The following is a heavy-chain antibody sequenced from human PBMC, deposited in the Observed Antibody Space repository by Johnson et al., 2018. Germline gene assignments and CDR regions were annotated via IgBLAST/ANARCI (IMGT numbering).Heavy chain of an antibody. V-gene: IGHV3-21*01. J-gene: IGHJ4*02. CDR2: ISSSSNTI. CDR1: GFTFSSYS. Sequence: VQLVQSGGGLVKPGGSLRLSCAASGFTFSSYSMNWVRQAPGKGLEWVSSISSSSNTIYYADSVKGRFTISRDNAKNSLYLQMNSLRDEDTAVYYCAREGYDGSGYYASDYWGQGTLVTVSS. D-gene: IGHD3-22*01. CDR3: AREGYDGSGYYASDY.